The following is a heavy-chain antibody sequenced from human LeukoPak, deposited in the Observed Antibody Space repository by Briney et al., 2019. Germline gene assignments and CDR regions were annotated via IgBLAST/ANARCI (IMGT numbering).Heavy chain of an antibody. CDR2: IYYSGSA. Sequence: PSETLSLTCSVSGCSISSYYWSWIRQPPGKGLEGIGYIYYSGSANYHPSLKSRVTISVDTSKNRFSLRLSSVTAADTAVYYCARVTGYMVEDYFDYWGQGTLVTVSS. CDR1: GCSISSYY. V-gene: IGHV4-59*01. D-gene: IGHD6-13*01. CDR3: ARVTGYMVEDYFDY. J-gene: IGHJ4*02.